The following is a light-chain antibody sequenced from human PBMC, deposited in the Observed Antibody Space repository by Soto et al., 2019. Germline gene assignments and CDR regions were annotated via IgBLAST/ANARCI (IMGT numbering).Light chain of an antibody. V-gene: IGLV2-23*01. CDR2: EGS. CDR3: CSYAGSVTYVV. CDR1: SSDIGSYDL. Sequence: QSALTQPASVSGSPGQSITISCTGTSSDIGSYDLVSWYQQHPARAPKLIIYEGSKRPSGVSIRFSGSKSGYTASLTISGLLPEDEAVYYCCSYAGSVTYVVFGGGTKLTVL. J-gene: IGLJ2*01.